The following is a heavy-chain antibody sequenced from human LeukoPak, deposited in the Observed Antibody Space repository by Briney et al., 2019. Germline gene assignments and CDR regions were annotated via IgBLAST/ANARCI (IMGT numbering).Heavy chain of an antibody. V-gene: IGHV3-30*18. CDR3: AKGSGGSGSFYNHFVC. CDR1: GVSFNSCG. D-gene: IGHD3-10*01. CDR2: ISSDGGNK. J-gene: IGHJ4*02. Sequence: GGSLRLSCAASGVSFNSCGMHWVRQAPGRGLEWVAVISSDGGNKYYADSVKGRFTISRDNSKNTLSLQMNSLRTEDTAVFYCAKGSGGSGSFYNHFVCWGQGTLVTVSS.